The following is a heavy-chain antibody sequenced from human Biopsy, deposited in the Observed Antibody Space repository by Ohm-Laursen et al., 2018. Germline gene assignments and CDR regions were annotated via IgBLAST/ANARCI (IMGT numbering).Heavy chain of an antibody. CDR1: GGSLNNHY. CDR3: ARHDRSGYWGLDY. J-gene: IGHJ4*02. Sequence: SDTLSLTWSVSGGSLNNHYWSWIRQSPGKGLEWLAYIYSSGRTNYNPSLKSRIIVSVDTSKNQLSLKVTSVTATDTAVYYCARHDRSGYWGLDYWGQGALVTVSA. V-gene: IGHV4-4*08. CDR2: IYSSGRT. D-gene: IGHD3-22*01.